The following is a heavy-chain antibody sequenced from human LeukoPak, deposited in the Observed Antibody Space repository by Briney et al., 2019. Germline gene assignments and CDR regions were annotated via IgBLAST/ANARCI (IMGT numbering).Heavy chain of an antibody. CDR2: IIGIGGST. CDR1: GFTFSSYA. CDR3: AKVDAAMVTGYFDY. Sequence: GGSLRLSCAASGFTFSSYAMSCFRQPPAKELEGVSAIIGIGGSTYYADSVKGRFTISRDNSKNTLYLQMNSLRAEDTAVYYCAKVDAAMVTGYFDYWGQGTLVTVSS. V-gene: IGHV3-23*01. J-gene: IGHJ4*02. D-gene: IGHD5-18*01.